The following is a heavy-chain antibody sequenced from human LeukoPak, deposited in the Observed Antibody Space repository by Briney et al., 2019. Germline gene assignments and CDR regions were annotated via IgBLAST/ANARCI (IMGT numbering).Heavy chain of an antibody. V-gene: IGHV4-38-2*02. CDR3: ASSLNVLLWFGELLSYFDY. J-gene: IGHJ4*02. CDR2: IYHSGST. D-gene: IGHD3-10*01. Sequence: SETLSLTCTVSGYSISSGYYWGWIRQPPGKGLEWIGSIYHSGSTYYNPSLKSRVTISVDTSKNQFSLKLSSVTAADTAVYYCASSLNVLLWFGELLSYFDYWGQGTLVTVSS. CDR1: GYSISSGYY.